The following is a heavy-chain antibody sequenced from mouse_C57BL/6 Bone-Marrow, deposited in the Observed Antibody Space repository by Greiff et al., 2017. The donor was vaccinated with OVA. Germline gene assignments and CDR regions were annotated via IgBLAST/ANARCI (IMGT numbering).Heavy chain of an antibody. V-gene: IGHV5-6*01. Sequence: EVQLVESGGDLVKPGGSLKLSCAASGFTFSSYGMSWVRQTPDKRLEWVATISSGGSYTYYPDSVKGRFTISSDTAKNTLYLQLSSLKSEYTAKYYCARQGTLELFFYYFDYWGQGTTLTVSS. CDR1: GFTFSSYG. CDR2: ISSGGSYT. CDR3: ARQGTLELFFYYFDY. D-gene: IGHD1-1*01. J-gene: IGHJ2*01.